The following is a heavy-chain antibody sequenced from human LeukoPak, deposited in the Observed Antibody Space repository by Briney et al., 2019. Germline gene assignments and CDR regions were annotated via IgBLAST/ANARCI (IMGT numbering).Heavy chain of an antibody. CDR1: GFTSNNFA. CDR3: AMGYYFDS. J-gene: IGHJ4*02. Sequence: GGSLRLSCAASGFTSNNFAMTWVRQAPGKGLEWVSGISGSGSNTYYADSVKGRFTISRDNSKNTLYLQMNSLRAEDTAIYYCAMGYYFDSWGQGTLVTVSS. D-gene: IGHD3-16*01. V-gene: IGHV3-23*01. CDR2: ISGSGSNT.